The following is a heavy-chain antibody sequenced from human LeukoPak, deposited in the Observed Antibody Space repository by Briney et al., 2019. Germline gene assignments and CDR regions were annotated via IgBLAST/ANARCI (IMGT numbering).Heavy chain of an antibody. CDR3: AKYQRQWLPKGGFDY. CDR1: GFTFSSYG. D-gene: IGHD6-19*01. J-gene: IGHJ4*02. CDR2: ISYDGNNK. V-gene: IGHV3-30*18. Sequence: GRSLRLSCAASGFTFSSYGMHWVRQAPGKGLEWVAVISYDGNNKYYADSVKGRFTISRDNSKSTLYLQVDNLRAEDTAVYYCAKYQRQWLPKGGFDYWGQGTLVTVSS.